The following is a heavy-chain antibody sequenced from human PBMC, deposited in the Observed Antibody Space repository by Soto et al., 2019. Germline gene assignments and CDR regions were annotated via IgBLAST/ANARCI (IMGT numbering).Heavy chain of an antibody. V-gene: IGHV3-30-3*01. CDR1: GFTFSSHA. J-gene: IGHJ4*02. CDR2: ISYDGSNK. D-gene: IGHD4-4*01. Sequence: GGSLRLSCAASGFTFSSHAMHWVRQAPGKGLEWVAVISYDGSNKYYAHSVKGRFTISRDNSKNTLYLQMNILRAEDTALYYCAREDYSAIYFDCWGQGTLVTVSS. CDR3: AREDYSAIYFDC.